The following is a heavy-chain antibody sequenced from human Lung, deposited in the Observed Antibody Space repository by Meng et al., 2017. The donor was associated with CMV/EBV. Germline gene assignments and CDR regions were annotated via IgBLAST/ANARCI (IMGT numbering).Heavy chain of an antibody. J-gene: IGHJ4*02. V-gene: IGHV4-34*01. CDR3: AGARGGGEPALDY. D-gene: IGHD3-16*01. CDR2: INHSGST. Sequence: TCAVYGGSFSGYYWSWIRQPPGKGLEWIGEINHSGSTNYNPSLKSRVTISVDTSKNQFSLKLSSVTAADTAVYYCAGARGGGEPALDYWGQGTLVTVSS. CDR1: GGSFSGYY.